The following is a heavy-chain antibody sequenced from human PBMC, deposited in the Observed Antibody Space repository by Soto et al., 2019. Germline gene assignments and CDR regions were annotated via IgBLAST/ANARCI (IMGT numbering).Heavy chain of an antibody. Sequence: ASVKVSCKASGYTFSIYAMHWVRQAPGQRLEWMGWINAGNGNTKYSQKFQGRVTITRDTSASTAYMELSSLRSEDTAVYYCARGSDVVVPAAKGGWFDPWGQGTLVTV. CDR3: ARGSDVVVPAAKGGWFDP. V-gene: IGHV1-3*01. J-gene: IGHJ5*02. CDR1: GYTFSIYA. CDR2: INAGNGNT. D-gene: IGHD2-2*01.